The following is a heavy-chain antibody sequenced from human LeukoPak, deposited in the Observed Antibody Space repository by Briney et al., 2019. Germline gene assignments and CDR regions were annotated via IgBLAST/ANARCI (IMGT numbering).Heavy chain of an antibody. CDR2: ISYDGSNK. Sequence: GGSLRLSCAASGFTFSSYAMHWVRQAPGKGLEWVAVISYDGSNKYYADSVKGRFTISRDNSKNTLYLQMNSLRAGDTAVYYCARGTDILTGPFDPWGQGTLVTVSS. D-gene: IGHD3-9*01. CDR3: ARGTDILTGPFDP. V-gene: IGHV3-30*04. CDR1: GFTFSSYA. J-gene: IGHJ5*02.